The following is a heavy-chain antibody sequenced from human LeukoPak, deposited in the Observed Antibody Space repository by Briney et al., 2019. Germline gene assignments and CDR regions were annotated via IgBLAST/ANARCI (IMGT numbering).Heavy chain of an antibody. D-gene: IGHD1-26*01. CDR2: ISWDGGTI. CDR3: AKGSGGAYYNYFED. V-gene: IGHV3-43D*03. Sequence: PGGSLRLSCAAYGFTFDDYAFHWVRQAPGKGLEWVSLISWDGGTIYYADSVRGRFTISRDNSKNSLYLRMNSLRAEDTALYYCAKGSGGAYYNYFEDWGQGTLVSVAS. CDR1: GFTFDDYA. J-gene: IGHJ4*02.